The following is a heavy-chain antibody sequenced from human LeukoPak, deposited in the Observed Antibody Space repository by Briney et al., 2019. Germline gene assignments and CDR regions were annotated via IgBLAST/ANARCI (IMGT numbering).Heavy chain of an antibody. CDR2: INPNSGGT. CDR3: ARGYSYGYWQGYYFDY. V-gene: IGHV1-2*02. J-gene: IGHJ4*02. CDR1: GYTFTGYY. Sequence: GASVKVSCKASGYTFTGYYMHWVRQAPGQGLEWMGWINPNSGGTNYAQKFQGRVTMTRDMSISTAYMELSRLRSDDTAVYYCARGYSYGYWQGYYFDYWGQGTLVTVSS. D-gene: IGHD5-18*01.